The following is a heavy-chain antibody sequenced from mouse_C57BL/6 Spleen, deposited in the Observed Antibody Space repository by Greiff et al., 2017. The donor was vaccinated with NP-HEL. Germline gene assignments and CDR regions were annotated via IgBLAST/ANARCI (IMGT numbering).Heavy chain of an antibody. CDR1: GFTFSDYG. V-gene: IGHV5-17*01. CDR3: ARALTTVVDYAMDY. J-gene: IGHJ4*01. D-gene: IGHD1-1*01. Sequence: EVQLQESGGGLVKPGGSLKLSCAASGFTFSDYGMHWVRQAPEKGLEWVAYISSGSSTIYYADTVKGRFTISRDNAKNTLFLQMTSLRSEDMATYYCARALTTVVDYAMDYWGQGTSVTVSS. CDR2: ISSGSSTI.